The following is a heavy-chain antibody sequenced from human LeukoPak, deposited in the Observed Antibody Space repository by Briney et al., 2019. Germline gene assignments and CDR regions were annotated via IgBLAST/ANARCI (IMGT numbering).Heavy chain of an antibody. CDR3: ARDYSSSWYWFDP. V-gene: IGHV1-69*05. J-gene: IGHJ5*02. Sequence: GSSVKVSCKASGGTFSSYAISLVRQAPGQGLEWMGRIIPIFGTANYAQKFQGRVTITTDESTSTAYMELSSLRSEDTAVYYCARDYSSSWYWFDPWGQGTLVTVSS. CDR2: IIPIFGTA. CDR1: GGTFSSYA. D-gene: IGHD6-13*01.